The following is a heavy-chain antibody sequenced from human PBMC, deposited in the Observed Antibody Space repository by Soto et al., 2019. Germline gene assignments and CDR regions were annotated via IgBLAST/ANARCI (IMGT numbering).Heavy chain of an antibody. Sequence: EVQELESGGDLVQPGGSLRLTCAVSGFTFTTSSINWVRQAPGKGLEWVSSISGNGYTTYYADSVTGRFTISTDNSKSTVFLQMNSLRVEDTALYYCAKGVEHSTADAFETWGQGTMVTVSS. V-gene: IGHV3-23*01. CDR1: GFTFTTSS. CDR2: ISGNGYTT. J-gene: IGHJ3*02. CDR3: AKGVEHSTADAFET. D-gene: IGHD5-18*01.